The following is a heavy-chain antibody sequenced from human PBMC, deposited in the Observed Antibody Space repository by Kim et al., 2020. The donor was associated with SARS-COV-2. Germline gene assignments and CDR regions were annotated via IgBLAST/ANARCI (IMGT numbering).Heavy chain of an antibody. V-gene: IGHV1-69*04. CDR2: IIPILGIA. CDR3: ARSAHDFWSGHYYYYYYMDV. Sequence: SVKVSCKASGGTFSSYAISWVRQAPGQGLEWMGRIIPILGIANYAQKFQGRVTITADKSTSTAYMELSSLRSEDTAVYYCARSAHDFWSGHYYYYYYMDVWGKGTTVTVSS. J-gene: IGHJ6*03. CDR1: GGTFSSYA. D-gene: IGHD3-3*01.